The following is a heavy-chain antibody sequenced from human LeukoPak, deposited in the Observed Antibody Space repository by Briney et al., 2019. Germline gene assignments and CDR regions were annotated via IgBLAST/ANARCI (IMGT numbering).Heavy chain of an antibody. D-gene: IGHD6-13*01. J-gene: IGHJ4*02. CDR3: ARTYSSSWDIDY. Sequence: LETLSLTCAVYGGSFSGYYWSWIHQPPGKGLEWIGEINHSGSTNYNPSLKSRVTIPVDTSKNQFSLKLSSVTAADTAVYYCARTYSSSWDIDYWGQGTLVTVSS. V-gene: IGHV4-34*01. CDR1: GGSFSGYY. CDR2: INHSGST.